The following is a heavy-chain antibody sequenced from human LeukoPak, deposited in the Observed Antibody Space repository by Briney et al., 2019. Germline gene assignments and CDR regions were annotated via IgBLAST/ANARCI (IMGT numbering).Heavy chain of an antibody. Sequence: GGSLRLSCAASGFTFSSYDMHWVRQATGKGLEWVSAIGTAGDTYYPGSVKGRFTISRENAKNSLYLQMNSLRAGDTAVYYCARATSAVAGYYYYGMDVWGQGTTVTVSS. CDR3: ARATSAVAGYYYYGMDV. V-gene: IGHV3-13*01. CDR1: GFTFSSYD. CDR2: IGTAGDT. D-gene: IGHD6-19*01. J-gene: IGHJ6*02.